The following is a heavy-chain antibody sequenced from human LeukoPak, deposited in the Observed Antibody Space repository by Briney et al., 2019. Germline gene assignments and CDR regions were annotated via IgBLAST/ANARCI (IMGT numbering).Heavy chain of an antibody. V-gene: IGHV3-7*01. CDR1: GFTFSSYW. D-gene: IGHD3-3*01. CDR3: GRTPEGDFWSGYYQFDY. CDR2: IKHDGSEK. J-gene: IGHJ4*02. Sequence: GGSLRLSCAASGFTFSSYWMSWVRQAPGKGLEWVANIKHDGSEKHYVDSVRGRFTISRDNPKNSLYLQMNSLRGEGTAVYYCGRTPEGDFWSGYYQFDYWGQGTLATVSS.